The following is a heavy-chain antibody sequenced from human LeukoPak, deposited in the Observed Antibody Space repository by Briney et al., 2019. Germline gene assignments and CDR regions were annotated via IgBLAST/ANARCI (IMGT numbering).Heavy chain of an antibody. CDR2: VYHSGST. J-gene: IGHJ4*02. CDR1: GGSMKNYY. CDR3: ARDRISRTMIV. V-gene: IGHV4-59*01. Sequence: SETLSLTCTVSGGSMKNYYWSWIRQPPRKGLEWIGYVYHSGSTNYNASLKSRVTISVDTSKNQFSLRLTSVTAADTAVYYCARDRISRTMIVWGQGILVSVPS. D-gene: IGHD3-22*01.